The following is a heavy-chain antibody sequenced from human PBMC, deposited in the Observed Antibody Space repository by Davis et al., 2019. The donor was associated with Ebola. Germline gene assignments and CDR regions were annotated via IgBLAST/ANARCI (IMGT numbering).Heavy chain of an antibody. CDR2: ISSSSSYI. V-gene: IGHV3-21*01. D-gene: IGHD1-26*01. CDR3: AGEALYIVGAN. Sequence: PGRSLRPSCPAPGSTFTSLSMNWARQVPGKGLEWVSSISSSSSYIYYADSVKGRFTITRDNAKNSLYLQMNSLRAEDTAVYYYAGEALYIVGANWGQGTLVTVSS. J-gene: IGHJ4*02. CDR1: GSTFTSLS.